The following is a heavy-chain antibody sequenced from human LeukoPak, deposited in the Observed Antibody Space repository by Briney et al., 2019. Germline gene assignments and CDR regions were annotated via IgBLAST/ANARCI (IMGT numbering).Heavy chain of an antibody. J-gene: IGHJ4*02. D-gene: IGHD5-18*01. CDR2: IYSGGST. V-gene: IGHV3-53*01. CDR3: ARIGYSYGYGLEGSAGLDY. Sequence: PGGSLRLSCAASGFTVSSNYMSWVRQAPGKGLEWVSVIYSGGSTYYADSVKGRFTISRDNSKNTLYLQMNSLRAEDTAVYYCARIGYSYGYGLEGSAGLDYWGQGTLVTVSS. CDR1: GFTVSSNY.